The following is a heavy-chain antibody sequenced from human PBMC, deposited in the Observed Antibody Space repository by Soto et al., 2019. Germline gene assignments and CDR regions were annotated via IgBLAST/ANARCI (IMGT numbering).Heavy chain of an antibody. Sequence: SETLSLTCTVSSASISSSSYTWGWIRQPPGKGLEWIGSIYYSGTTYYNPSLNSRVTVSVDTSKNQFSLKVTSVTAADTAVYYCARGRHYYDSSGYYYYFDYWGQGTLVTVSS. J-gene: IGHJ4*02. D-gene: IGHD3-22*01. CDR2: IYYSGTT. V-gene: IGHV4-39*07. CDR3: ARGRHYYDSSGYYYYFDY. CDR1: SASISSSSYT.